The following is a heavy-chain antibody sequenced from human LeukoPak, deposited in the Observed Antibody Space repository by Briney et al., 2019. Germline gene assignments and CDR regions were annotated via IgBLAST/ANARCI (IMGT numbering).Heavy chain of an antibody. CDR1: GGSFSGYY. CDR3: ARVLKNYYGSGYYYYGMDV. Sequence: SETLSLTCAVYGGSFSGYYWSWIRQPPGKGLEWIGEINHSGSTNYNPSLKSRVTISVDTSKNQFSLKLSSVTAADTAVYYCARVLKNYYGSGYYYYGMDVWGQGTTVTVSS. CDR2: INHSGST. V-gene: IGHV4-34*01. J-gene: IGHJ6*02. D-gene: IGHD3-10*01.